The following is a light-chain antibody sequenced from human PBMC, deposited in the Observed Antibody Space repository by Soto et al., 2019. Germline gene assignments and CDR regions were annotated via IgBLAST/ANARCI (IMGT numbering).Light chain of an antibody. CDR2: NVS. CDR1: SSDVGGYDF. J-gene: IGLJ1*01. Sequence: QSALTQPASGSGSPGRSITISCTGSSSDVGGYDFVSWYQQYPGRAPKLIIYNVSHRPSGVSNRFYGSKSGNTASLTISGLQAEDEADYYCKSYTSSVTYVFGTGTRSPS. CDR3: KSYTSSVTYV. V-gene: IGLV2-14*03.